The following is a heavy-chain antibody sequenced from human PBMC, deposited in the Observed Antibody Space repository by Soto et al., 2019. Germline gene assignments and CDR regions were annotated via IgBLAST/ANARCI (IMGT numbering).Heavy chain of an antibody. Sequence: EVQLLESGGGLVQPGGSLRLSCAASGFTFSSYAMSWVRQAPGKGLEWVSAISGSGGSTYYADSVKGRFTISRDNSKNTLYLKMNSLRAEDTAVYYCAKVVYFSWHPGGDAFDIWGQGTMVTVSS. CDR3: AKVVYFSWHPGGDAFDI. J-gene: IGHJ3*02. CDR1: GFTFSSYA. D-gene: IGHD3-3*01. CDR2: ISGSGGST. V-gene: IGHV3-23*01.